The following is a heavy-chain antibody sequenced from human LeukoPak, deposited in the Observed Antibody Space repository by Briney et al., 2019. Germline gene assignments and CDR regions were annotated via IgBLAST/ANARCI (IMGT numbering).Heavy chain of an antibody. CDR2: IYPGDSDT. J-gene: IGHJ4*02. D-gene: IGHD6-19*01. CDR1: GYSFTTYC. CDR3: ARRGPAVALDY. Sequence: GESLKISCKGSGYSFTTYCIGWVRQMPGKGLEWMGIIYPGDSDTKYSPSFQGQVTISADKSISTAYLQWSSLKASDTAMYYCARRGPAVALDYWGQGTLVTVSS. V-gene: IGHV5-51*01.